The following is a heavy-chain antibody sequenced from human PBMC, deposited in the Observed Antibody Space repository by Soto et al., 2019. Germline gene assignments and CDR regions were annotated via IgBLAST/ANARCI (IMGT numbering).Heavy chain of an antibody. D-gene: IGHD3-10*01. V-gene: IGHV3-48*01. CDR2: ISSSSSTI. J-gene: IGHJ3*02. CDR1: GFTFSSYS. Sequence: GGSLRLSCAASGFTFSSYSMNWVRQAPGKGLEWVSYISSSSSTIYYADSVKGRFTISRDNAKNSLYLQMNSLRAEDTAVYYCARDGFGHGEWIRANEDAFDIWGQGTMVTVSS. CDR3: ARDGFGHGEWIRANEDAFDI.